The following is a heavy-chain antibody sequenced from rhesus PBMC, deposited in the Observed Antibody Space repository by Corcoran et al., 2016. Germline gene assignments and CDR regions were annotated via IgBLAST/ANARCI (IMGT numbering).Heavy chain of an antibody. CDR3: ARSGWTSWDNRFDV. D-gene: IGHD2-39*02. CDR1: DGSITNTS. J-gene: IGHJ5-1*01. CDR2: ISGSGGGT. Sequence: QLQLQESGPGLVKPLETLSLTCVVSDGSITNTSWNWIRPPPGKGLEWIARISGSGGGTDYSPSLKSRVTISTDMSKNQFSLKVNSVTAADTAVYYCARSGWTSWDNRFDVWGAGVLVTVSS. V-gene: IGHV4-173*01.